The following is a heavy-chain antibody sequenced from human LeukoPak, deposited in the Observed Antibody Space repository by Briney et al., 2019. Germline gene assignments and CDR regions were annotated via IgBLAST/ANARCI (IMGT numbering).Heavy chain of an antibody. D-gene: IGHD4-23*01. CDR1: GFTFSSYW. V-gene: IGHV3-74*01. J-gene: IGHJ4*02. CDR2: IHSDGSTT. CDR3: ARGGGYYFDY. Sequence: GGSLRLSCTASGFTFSSYWMHWVRQAPGKGLVWVSRIHSDGSTTSYADSVKGRFTISRDNAKNSLYLQMNSLRAEDTAVYYCARGGGYYFDYWGQGTLVTVSS.